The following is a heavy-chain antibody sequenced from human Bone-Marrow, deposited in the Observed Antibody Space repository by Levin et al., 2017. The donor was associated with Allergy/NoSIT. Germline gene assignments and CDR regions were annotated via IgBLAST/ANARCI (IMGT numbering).Heavy chain of an antibody. CDR3: ARGRGVGVVPAALRVAAAGTTFDY. CDR1: GFTFSSYS. V-gene: IGHV3-21*01. Sequence: GGSLRLSCAASGFTFSSYSMNWVRQAPGKGLEWVSSISSSSSYIYYADSVKGRFTISRDNAKNSLYLQMNSLRAEDTAVYYCARGRGVGVVPAALRVAAAGTTFDYWGQGTLVTVSS. J-gene: IGHJ4*02. CDR2: ISSSSSYI. D-gene: IGHD2-2*01.